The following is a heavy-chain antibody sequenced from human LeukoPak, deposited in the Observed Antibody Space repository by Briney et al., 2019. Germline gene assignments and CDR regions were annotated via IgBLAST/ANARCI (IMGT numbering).Heavy chain of an antibody. D-gene: IGHD3-22*01. CDR3: ARAHQYYYDRSGYYPAFDY. Sequence: ASVKVSCKASGYTFTIYGISWVRQAPGQGLEWMGWISAYNGNTNYAQKLQGRITMTTDTSTSTAYMELRSLGSDDTAVYYCARAHQYYYDRSGYYPAFDYWGQGTLVSVSS. J-gene: IGHJ4*02. CDR1: GYTFTIYG. V-gene: IGHV1-18*01. CDR2: ISAYNGNT.